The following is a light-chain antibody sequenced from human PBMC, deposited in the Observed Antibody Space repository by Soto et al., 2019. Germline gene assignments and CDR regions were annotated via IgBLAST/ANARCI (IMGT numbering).Light chain of an antibody. Sequence: EIVLTQSPATLSLSPGERATLSCRASQSVSSSLAWYQQRPGQAPRLLIYDASNRATGIPARFSGSGSGTDFTLTISSLEPDDFAVYYCQQRTNWPLTFGGGTKVEIK. CDR2: DAS. J-gene: IGKJ4*01. CDR1: QSVSSS. CDR3: QQRTNWPLT. V-gene: IGKV3-11*01.